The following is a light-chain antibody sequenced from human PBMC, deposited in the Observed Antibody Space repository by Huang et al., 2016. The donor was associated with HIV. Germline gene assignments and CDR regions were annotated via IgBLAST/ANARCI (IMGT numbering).Light chain of an antibody. CDR2: GSS. CDR3: HQYNNWLLS. J-gene: IGKJ4*01. Sequence: EIVMTQSPATLSVSPGERVTLSCRANRSVSTNLAGYQQRPGQAPRLLIYGSSNRAPGIPARFSGSGSGTDFSLTISSLQSEDFALYYCHQYNNWLLSFGGGTRVDI. CDR1: RSVSTN. V-gene: IGKV3-15*01.